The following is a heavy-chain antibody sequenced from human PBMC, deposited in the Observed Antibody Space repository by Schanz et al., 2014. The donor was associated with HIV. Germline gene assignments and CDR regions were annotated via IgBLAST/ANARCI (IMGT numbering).Heavy chain of an antibody. CDR3: AKDRNYYDSKYRGKGNYYYYYGMDV. Sequence: QVRLVESGGGVVRPGRSLRLSCAASGFTFSDYSMHWVRQAPGKALEWVAVISHDGTNKFYAGSVKDRFTISRDNAKNTLYVQIRSLRNEDTAVYYCAKDRNYYDSKYRGKGNYYYYYGMDVWGQGTTVTVSS. V-gene: IGHV3-30-3*01. J-gene: IGHJ6*02. CDR1: GFTFSDYS. D-gene: IGHD3-22*01. CDR2: ISHDGTNK.